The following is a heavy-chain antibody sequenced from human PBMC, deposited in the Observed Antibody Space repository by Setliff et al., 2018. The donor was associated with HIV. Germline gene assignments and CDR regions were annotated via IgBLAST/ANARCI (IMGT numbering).Heavy chain of an antibody. D-gene: IGHD5-12*01. CDR3: AKGYSGFEGAGARNYYYYYYMDV. CDR2: ISGSDDIT. CDR1: GFTFSSHP. Sequence: GESLKISCTASGFTFSSHPMHWVRQAPGKGLEWVSGISGSDDITYYADSVKGRFTISRDNSKNTLFLQMNSLRAEDTAVYYCAKGYSGFEGAGARNYYYYYYMDVWGKGTTVTVSS. V-gene: IGHV3-23*01. J-gene: IGHJ6*03.